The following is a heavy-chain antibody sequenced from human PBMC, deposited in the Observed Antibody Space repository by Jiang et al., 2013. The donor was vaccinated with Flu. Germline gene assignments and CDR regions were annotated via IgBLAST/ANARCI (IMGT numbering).Heavy chain of an antibody. D-gene: IGHD3-22*01. Sequence: IGWVRQMPGKGLEWMGIIYPGDSDTRYSPSFQGQVTISADKSISTAYLQWSSLKASDTAMYYCAVVVHDSSGLHFDYWGQGTLVTVSS. CDR3: AVVVHDSSGLHFDY. J-gene: IGHJ4*02. CDR2: IYPGDSDT. V-gene: IGHV5-51*01.